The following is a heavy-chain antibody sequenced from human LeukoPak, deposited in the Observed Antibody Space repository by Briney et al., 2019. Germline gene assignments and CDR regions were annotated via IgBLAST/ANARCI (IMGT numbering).Heavy chain of an antibody. J-gene: IGHJ4*02. V-gene: IGHV1-2*02. D-gene: IGHD1-26*01. Sequence: ASVKVSCKASGYTFTGYYMHWVRQAPGQGLEWMGWINPNSGGTNYAQKFQGRVTMTRDTSTSTVYMELSSLRSEDTAVYYCARSGSYPDYWGQGTLVTVSS. CDR3: ARSGSYPDY. CDR1: GYTFTGYY. CDR2: INPNSGGT.